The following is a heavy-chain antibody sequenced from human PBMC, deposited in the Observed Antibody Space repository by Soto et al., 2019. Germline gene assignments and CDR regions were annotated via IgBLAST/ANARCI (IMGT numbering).Heavy chain of an antibody. CDR1: GFTLSHNW. V-gene: IGHV3-74*01. CDR2: IDSDGTST. CDR3: ARFGTYYDSSGLAY. D-gene: IGHD3-22*01. Sequence: GGSLRLSCAASGFTLSHNWMHWVRQGPGKGLEWVSRIDSDGTSTTYADSVKGRFTISRDNAKNTLYLQMNSLRAEDTAVYYCARFGTYYDSSGLAYWGQGTLVTVYS. J-gene: IGHJ4*02.